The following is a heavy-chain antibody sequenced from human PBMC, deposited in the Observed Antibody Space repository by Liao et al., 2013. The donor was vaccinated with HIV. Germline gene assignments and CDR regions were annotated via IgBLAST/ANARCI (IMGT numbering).Heavy chain of an antibody. Sequence: QVQLQESGPGLVKPSETLSLTCTVSGGSIKSDYWSWIRQPAGKGLEWIGRIDSSGRTRYNPSLKSRVTMSVDTSKNQFSLRLTSVTAADTAVYYCAREWSAFDIWGRGTMVSVSS. CDR1: GGSIKSDY. CDR2: IDSSGRT. CDR3: AREWSAFDI. D-gene: IGHD1-26*01. V-gene: IGHV4-4*07. J-gene: IGHJ3*02.